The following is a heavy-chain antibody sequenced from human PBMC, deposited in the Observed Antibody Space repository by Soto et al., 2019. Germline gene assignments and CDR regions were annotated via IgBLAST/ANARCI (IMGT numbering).Heavy chain of an antibody. D-gene: IGHD3-22*01. J-gene: IGHJ5*02. V-gene: IGHV3-33*01. CDR3: ARESSSGYYPNWFDP. CDR1: GFTFSSYA. Sequence: GGSLRLSCAASGFTFSSYAMHWVRQAPGKGLEWVAVIWYDGSNKHYADSVKGRFTISRDNSKNTLFLQMDSLRAEDTAVYYCARESSSGYYPNWFDPRGQGTLVTVSS. CDR2: IWYDGSNK.